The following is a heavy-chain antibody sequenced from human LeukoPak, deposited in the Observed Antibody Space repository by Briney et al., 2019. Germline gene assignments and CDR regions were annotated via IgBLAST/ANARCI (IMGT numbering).Heavy chain of an antibody. CDR2: IFDAGST. J-gene: IGHJ4*02. V-gene: IGHV4-59*01. Sequence: SETLSLTCTVSGGSISSSYWSWIRQPPGKGLEWIGYIFDAGSTNYNPSLQSRISISVDTSKSQFSLNLTSVTAADTAVYYCARGYGNRQWLVGFWGQGTLVTVSS. CDR3: ARGYGNRQWLVGF. CDR1: GGSISSSY. D-gene: IGHD6-19*01.